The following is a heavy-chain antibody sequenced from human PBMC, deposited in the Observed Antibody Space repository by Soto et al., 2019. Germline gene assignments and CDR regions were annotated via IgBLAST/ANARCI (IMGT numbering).Heavy chain of an antibody. CDR2: IYTSGNT. CDR1: GGSISNYY. CDR3: ARDANGDNGRAFDP. Sequence: SSETLSLTCTVSGGSISNYYWSWIRQPAGKGLEWIGRIYTSGNTNYNPSLKGRVTMSVDMSKNQFSLKLSSVAAADTAVYYCARDANGDNGRAFDPWGQGTLVTVSS. J-gene: IGHJ5*02. D-gene: IGHD4-17*01. V-gene: IGHV4-4*07.